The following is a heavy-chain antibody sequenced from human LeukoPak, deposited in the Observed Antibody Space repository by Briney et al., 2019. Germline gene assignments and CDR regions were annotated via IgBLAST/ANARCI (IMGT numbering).Heavy chain of an antibody. Sequence: GRSLRLSCAASGFTFSSYAMHWVRQAPGKGLEWVAVISYDGSNKYYADSVKGRFTISRDNSKNTLHLQMNSLRAEDTAVYYCARTGYYYDSSGYPVDAFDIWGQGTMVTVSS. J-gene: IGHJ3*02. CDR1: GFTFSSYA. V-gene: IGHV3-30*04. CDR2: ISYDGSNK. CDR3: ARTGYYYDSSGYPVDAFDI. D-gene: IGHD3-22*01.